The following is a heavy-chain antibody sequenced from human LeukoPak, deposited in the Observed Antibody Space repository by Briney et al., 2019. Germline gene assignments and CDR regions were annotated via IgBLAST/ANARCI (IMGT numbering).Heavy chain of an antibody. CDR3: ARDRVPFRSYCSGDSCYSGPRNDALDY. D-gene: IGHD2-15*01. Sequence: GGSLRLSCAASGFTFSSYGMHWVRQAPGKGLEWVAVISYDGSNKYYADSVKGRFTISRDNSKNTLYLQMNSLRAEDTAVYYCARDRVPFRSYCSGDSCYSGPRNDALDYWGQGTLVTVSS. V-gene: IGHV3-30*03. J-gene: IGHJ4*02. CDR1: GFTFSSYG. CDR2: ISYDGSNK.